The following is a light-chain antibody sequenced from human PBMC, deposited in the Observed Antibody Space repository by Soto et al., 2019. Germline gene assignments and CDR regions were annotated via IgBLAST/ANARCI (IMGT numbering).Light chain of an antibody. CDR3: SSYTSISTYV. J-gene: IGLJ1*01. CDR2: DVR. Sequence: QSVLTQPPSASGTPGQRVTISCTGTSSDVGGYNYVSWYQQHPGKAPKLMIYDVRNRPSGVSNRFSGSKSVNTASLTISGLQAEDEADYYCSSYTSISTYVFGTGTKVTVL. CDR1: SSDVGGYNY. V-gene: IGLV2-14*01.